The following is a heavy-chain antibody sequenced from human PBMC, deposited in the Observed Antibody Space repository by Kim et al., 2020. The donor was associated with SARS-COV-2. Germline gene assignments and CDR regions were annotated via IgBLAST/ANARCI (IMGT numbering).Heavy chain of an antibody. V-gene: IGHV4-34*01. CDR2: INHSGST. CDR1: GGSFSGYY. D-gene: IGHD5-18*01. CDR3: ARGARIQLWLPGNSCYDYG. Sequence: SETLSLTCAVYGGSFSGYYWSWIRQPPGKGLEWIGEINHSGSTNYNPSLKSRVTISVDTSKNQFSLKLSSVTPADTAVYYCARGARIQLWLPGNSCYDYG. J-gene: IGHJ6*01.